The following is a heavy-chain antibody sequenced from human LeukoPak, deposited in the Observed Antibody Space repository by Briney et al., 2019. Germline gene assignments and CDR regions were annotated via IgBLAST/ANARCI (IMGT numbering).Heavy chain of an antibody. CDR1: GGSISSNTCY. Sequence: PSETLSLTCTVSGGSISSNTCYWGWIRQPPGKGLEWIGSICYSGSTYYNPSLMSRVTISVDTSKNQFSLKLSSVTAADTAVYYCVKDRGNHVTDYWGQGTLVTVSS. D-gene: IGHD1-14*01. V-gene: IGHV4-39*07. J-gene: IGHJ4*02. CDR2: ICYSGST. CDR3: VKDRGNHVTDY.